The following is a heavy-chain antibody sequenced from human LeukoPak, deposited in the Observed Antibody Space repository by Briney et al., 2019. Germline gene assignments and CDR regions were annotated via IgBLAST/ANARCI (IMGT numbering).Heavy chain of an antibody. V-gene: IGHV1-69*04. CDR3: ARGDSSGWYRGDF. CDR2: IIPILGIA. D-gene: IGHD6-19*01. J-gene: IGHJ4*02. CDR1: GGTFSSYA. Sequence: ASVKVSCKASGGTFSSYAISWVRQAPGQGLEWMGRIIPILGIANYAQKFQDRVTMTTDTSTGTAYMELRSLRSDDTAVYYCARGDSSGWYRGDFWGQGTLVTVSS.